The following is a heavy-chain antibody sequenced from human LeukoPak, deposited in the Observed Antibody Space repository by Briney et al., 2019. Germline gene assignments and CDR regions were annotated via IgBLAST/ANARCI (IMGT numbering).Heavy chain of an antibody. V-gene: IGHV3-33*01. Sequence: GGSLRLSCAAPGFTFSSYGMHWVRQAPGKGLEWVAVIWYDGSNKYYADSVKGRFTISRDNPKNTLYLQMNSLRGDDTAVYYCARETAADGKPYDYWGQGTLVTVSS. CDR2: IWYDGSNK. J-gene: IGHJ4*02. D-gene: IGHD6-13*01. CDR3: ARETAADGKPYDY. CDR1: GFTFSSYG.